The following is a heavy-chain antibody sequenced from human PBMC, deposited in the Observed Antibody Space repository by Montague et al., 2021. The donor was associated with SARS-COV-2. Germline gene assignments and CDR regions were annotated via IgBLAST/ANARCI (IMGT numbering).Heavy chain of an antibody. D-gene: IGHD5-24*01. CDR2: IYYSGST. CDR3: ARVFPRWLQFDPYFDY. V-gene: IGHV4-59*01. J-gene: IGHJ4*02. Sequence: SETLSLTCTVSGGSISSYYWSWIRQPPGKGLEWIGDIYYSGSTXXXPSXXXRVTISVDTSKNQFSLKLSSVTAAGTAVYYCARVFPRWLQFDPYFDYWGQGTLVTVSS. CDR1: GGSISSYY.